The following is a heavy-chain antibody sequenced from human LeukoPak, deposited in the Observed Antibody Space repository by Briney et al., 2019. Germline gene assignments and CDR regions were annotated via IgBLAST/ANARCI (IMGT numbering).Heavy chain of an antibody. CDR3: ARETAIGYFDL. CDR2: INHSGST. D-gene: IGHD2-2*02. CDR1: GGSFSGYY. V-gene: IGHV4-34*01. J-gene: IGHJ2*01. Sequence: PSETLSLTCAVYGGSFSGYYWSWIRQPPGKGLEWIGEINHSGSTNYNPSLKSRVTISVDTSKNQFSLKLSSVTAADTAVYYCARETAIGYFDLWGRGTPVTVSS.